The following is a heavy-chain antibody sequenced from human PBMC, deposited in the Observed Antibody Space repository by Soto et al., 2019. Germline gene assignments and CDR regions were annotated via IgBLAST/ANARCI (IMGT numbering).Heavy chain of an antibody. CDR3: AKSLVTPSDAFDL. CDR2: ISDPGTST. CDR1: VFTFGNYA. J-gene: IGHJ3*01. Sequence: SLKSSWASSVFTFGNYAMNWVRQAPGKGLEWISSISDPGTSTYYANSVKGRFSMSRDNSKNTLFLQMNRLRADDTAVYFCAKSLVTPSDAFDLWGRGTLVTVSS. V-gene: IGHV3-23*01. D-gene: IGHD2-21*02.